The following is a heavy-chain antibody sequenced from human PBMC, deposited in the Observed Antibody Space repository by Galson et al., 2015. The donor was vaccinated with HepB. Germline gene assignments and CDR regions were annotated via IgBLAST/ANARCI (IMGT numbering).Heavy chain of an antibody. CDR3: AKVMLGSSGWYSDYYYYYYMDV. D-gene: IGHD6-19*01. CDR1: GFTFSSYA. CDR2: ISGSGGST. V-gene: IGHV3-23*01. Sequence: SLRLSCAASGFTFSSYAMSWVRQAPGKGLEWVSAISGSGGSTYYADSVKGRFTISRDNSKNTLYLQMNSLRAEDTAVYYCAKVMLGSSGWYSDYYYYYYMDVWGKGTTVTVSS. J-gene: IGHJ6*03.